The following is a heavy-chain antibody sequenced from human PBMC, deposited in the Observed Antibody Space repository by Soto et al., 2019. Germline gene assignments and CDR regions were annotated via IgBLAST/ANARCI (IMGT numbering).Heavy chain of an antibody. CDR1: GFSLSNTRLG. Sequence: QVTLKESGPVVVKPTETLTLTCTVSGFSLSNTRLGVSWIRQPPGKALEWLAHIFSNDEKSYSTSLKNRLTISKDTSRSQVVPTMTNVDPVDSATYYCALIKDCSRTDCYLASFDPWGQGTLVTVSS. V-gene: IGHV2-26*01. CDR2: IFSNDEK. J-gene: IGHJ5*02. CDR3: ALIKDCSRTDCYLASFDP. D-gene: IGHD2-2*01.